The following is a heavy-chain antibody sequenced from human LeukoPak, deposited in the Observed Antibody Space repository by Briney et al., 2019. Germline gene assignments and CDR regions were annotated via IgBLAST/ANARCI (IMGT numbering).Heavy chain of an antibody. CDR2: INPSGGST. Sequence: ASVKVSCKASGYTFTSYYMHWVRQAPGQGLEWMGIINPSGGSTSNAQKFQGRVTMTRDTSTSTVYMELSSRRSEDTAVYYFGRGHTPYSGSYYAGGRDYWGQGTLVTVSS. CDR1: GYTFTSYY. J-gene: IGHJ4*02. V-gene: IGHV1-46*01. D-gene: IGHD1-26*01. CDR3: GRGHTPYSGSYYAGGRDY.